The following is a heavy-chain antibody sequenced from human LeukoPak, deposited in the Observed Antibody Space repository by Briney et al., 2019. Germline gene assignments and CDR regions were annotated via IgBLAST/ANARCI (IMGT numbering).Heavy chain of an antibody. Sequence: PGGSLRLSCAASGFIFDDYGMSWVRQAPGMGLEWVSGINWNGGDTGYADSVKGRFTISRDNAKNSLYLQMDSLRAEDTALYYCARDRTQWLVRGWFDSWGQGTLVAVSS. V-gene: IGHV3-20*04. D-gene: IGHD6-19*01. CDR3: ARDRTQWLVRGWFDS. CDR2: INWNGGDT. J-gene: IGHJ5*01. CDR1: GFIFDDYG.